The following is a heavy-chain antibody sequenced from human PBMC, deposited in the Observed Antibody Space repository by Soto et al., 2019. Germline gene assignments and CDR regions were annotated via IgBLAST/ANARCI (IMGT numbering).Heavy chain of an antibody. J-gene: IGHJ4*02. Sequence: QVQLVQSGAEVKKPGASVKVSCKASGYTFISYGISWVRQAPGQGLEWMGWINAFNGNTNYAQKLQGRVTMTRDTSTSTAYMELRSLRSEDTVVYYCARDPVAVTYFDYWCQGNLVTVSS. CDR2: INAFNGNT. CDR1: GYTFISYG. D-gene: IGHD6-19*01. V-gene: IGHV1-18*01. CDR3: ARDPVAVTYFDY.